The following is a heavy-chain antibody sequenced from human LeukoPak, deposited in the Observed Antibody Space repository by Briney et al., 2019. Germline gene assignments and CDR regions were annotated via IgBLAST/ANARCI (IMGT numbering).Heavy chain of an antibody. V-gene: IGHV3-23*01. D-gene: IGHD4-17*01. CDR1: GFSFPYG. Sequence: PGGSLRLSCAASGFSFPYGMSWVRQAPGKGLEWVSGITNSGENTYYADSVKGRFTISRDNSKNTLYLQMNSLRAEDTAVYYCARVGGTVTGYFDYWGQGALVTVSS. J-gene: IGHJ4*02. CDR2: ITNSGENT. CDR3: ARVGGTVTGYFDY.